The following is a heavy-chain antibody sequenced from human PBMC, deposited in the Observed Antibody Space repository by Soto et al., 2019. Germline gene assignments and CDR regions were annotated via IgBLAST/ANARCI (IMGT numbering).Heavy chain of an antibody. CDR2: ISTTGTT. V-gene: IGHV4-4*07. J-gene: IGHJ5*02. Sequence: SETLSLTCTVSGASISSYFWTWIRQPAGKGLAWIGRISTTGTTNYNPSLKSRVTMSVDTSENHFSLNLSSVTAADTAVYYCAREAGPDRWFDPWGQGTLVTVSS. CDR3: AREAGPDRWFDP. CDR1: GASISSYF. D-gene: IGHD6-19*01.